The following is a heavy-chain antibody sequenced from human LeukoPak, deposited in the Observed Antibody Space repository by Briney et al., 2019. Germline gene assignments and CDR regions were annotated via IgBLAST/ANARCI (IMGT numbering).Heavy chain of an antibody. V-gene: IGHV4-34*01. CDR3: ARGRATGTANPFYYFDY. CDR2: INHSGST. Sequence: SETLSLTCAVYGGSFSGYCWSWIRQPPGKGLEWIGEINHSGSTNYNPSLKSRVTISVDTSKNQFSLKLSSVTAADTAVYYCARGRATGTANPFYYFDYWGQGTLVTVSS. CDR1: GGSFSGYC. D-gene: IGHD5-12*01. J-gene: IGHJ4*02.